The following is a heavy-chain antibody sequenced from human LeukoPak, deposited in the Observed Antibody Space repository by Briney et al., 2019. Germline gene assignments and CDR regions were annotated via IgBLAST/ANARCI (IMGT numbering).Heavy chain of an antibody. D-gene: IGHD3-10*01. CDR1: GFTFNTYN. J-gene: IGHJ4*02. CDR3: ARDGSRGYDMDY. Sequence: PGGSLRLSCAASGFTFNTYNMDWVRQAPGKGLEWVSYISSRSDAIYYADSAKGRFTISRDNVKNSLYLQMNSLRAEDTAVYYCARDGSRGYDMDYWGQGTLVTVSS. CDR2: ISSRSDAI. V-gene: IGHV3-48*01.